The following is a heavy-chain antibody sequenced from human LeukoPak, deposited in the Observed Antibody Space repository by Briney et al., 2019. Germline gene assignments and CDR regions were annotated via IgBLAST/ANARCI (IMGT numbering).Heavy chain of an antibody. J-gene: IGHJ4*02. CDR1: GLTFTSYS. V-gene: IGHV3-23*01. CDR3: AKGGKWDVTPFDY. Sequence: GGSLRLSCAASGLTFTSYSMNWVRQAPGKGLEWVSTISGGGGSTYYADSVKGRFTISRDNSKNTLYLQVNSLRAEDTAVYYCAKGGKWDVTPFDYWGQGTLVTVSS. D-gene: IGHD1-26*01. CDR2: ISGGGGST.